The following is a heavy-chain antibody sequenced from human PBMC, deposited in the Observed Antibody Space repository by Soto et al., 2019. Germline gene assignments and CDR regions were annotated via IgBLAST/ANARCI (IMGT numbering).Heavy chain of an antibody. CDR2: IDHSGTTI. D-gene: IGHD5-12*01. Sequence: EVQLVESGGVLVQPGGSLRLPCAASGFIFSNYEMSWVRQAPGKGLEWVSYIDHSGTTIYYADSVKGRFTISRDSAKNSLFRQMNSLRAEDTAVYYCARGHIVATILDYWGQGTLVTGSS. V-gene: IGHV3-48*03. CDR1: GFIFSNYE. J-gene: IGHJ4*02. CDR3: ARGHIVATILDY.